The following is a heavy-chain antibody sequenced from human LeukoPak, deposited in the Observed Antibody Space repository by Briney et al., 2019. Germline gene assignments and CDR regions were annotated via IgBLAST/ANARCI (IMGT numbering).Heavy chain of an antibody. D-gene: IGHD3-10*01. CDR3: ARQSVRGVDY. Sequence: SETLSHTCTVSGGSISSYYWSWIRQPPGKGLEWIGYIYYSGSTNYNPSLKSRVTISVDTSKNQLSLKLSSVTAADTAVYYCARQSVRGVDYWGQGTLVTVSS. V-gene: IGHV4-59*08. CDR2: IYYSGST. CDR1: GGSISSYY. J-gene: IGHJ4*02.